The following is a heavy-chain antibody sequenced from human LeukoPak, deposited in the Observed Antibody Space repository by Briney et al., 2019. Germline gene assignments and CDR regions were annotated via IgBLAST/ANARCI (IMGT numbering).Heavy chain of an antibody. CDR2: INHSGST. V-gene: IGHV4-34*01. Sequence: SETLSLTCAVSGGSFSGYYWSWIRQPPGKGLEWIGEINHSGSTKYNPSLKSRVTISLDTSKNPFSLWLSSVSAADTAVYYCARLPYDFWSGYPPDAFDIWGQGTMVTVSS. CDR3: ARLPYDFWSGYPPDAFDI. D-gene: IGHD3-3*01. J-gene: IGHJ3*02. CDR1: GGSFSGYY.